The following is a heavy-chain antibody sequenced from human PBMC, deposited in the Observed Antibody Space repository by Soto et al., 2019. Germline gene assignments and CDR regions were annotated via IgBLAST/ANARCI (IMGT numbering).Heavy chain of an antibody. V-gene: IGHV5-10-1*01. Sequence: GESLKISCKGSGDSFTSYWISLVRQMPGKGREWMGRMDPSDSYTNYSPSFQGHVTISADKSISTAYLQWRSLKASDTAMYYCARYIVVVTDTKYYYGMDVWGQGTTVTVSS. CDR2: MDPSDSYT. CDR1: GDSFTSYW. D-gene: IGHD2-21*02. CDR3: ARYIVVVTDTKYYYGMDV. J-gene: IGHJ6*02.